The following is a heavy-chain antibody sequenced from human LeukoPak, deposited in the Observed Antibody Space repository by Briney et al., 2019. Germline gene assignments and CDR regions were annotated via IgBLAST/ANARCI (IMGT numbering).Heavy chain of an antibody. CDR3: ARHGPYSLDY. V-gene: IGHV4-34*01. Sequence: SETLSLTCTVSGGSISSYYWSWIRQPPGKGLEWIGEINHSGSTNYNPSLKSRVTISVDTSKNQFSLKLSSVTAADTAVYYCARHGPYSLDYWGQGTLVTVSS. D-gene: IGHD2-15*01. J-gene: IGHJ4*02. CDR2: INHSGST. CDR1: GGSISSYY.